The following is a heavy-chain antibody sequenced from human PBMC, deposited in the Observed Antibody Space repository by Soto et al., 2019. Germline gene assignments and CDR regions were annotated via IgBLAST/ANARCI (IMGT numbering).Heavy chain of an antibody. Sequence: EVQMVESGGGLVQPGGSLRLSCAASGFTINPYWMSWVRQAPGKGLEWVASTNQDGSTTYYVDSVKGRFTISRDNAKNSLYQQMNSLRAEDTAIYYCGKNHIGRGQGTLVTVSS. CDR3: GKNHIG. V-gene: IGHV3-7*01. CDR2: TNQDGSTT. D-gene: IGHD2-21*01. CDR1: GFTINPYW. J-gene: IGHJ4*02.